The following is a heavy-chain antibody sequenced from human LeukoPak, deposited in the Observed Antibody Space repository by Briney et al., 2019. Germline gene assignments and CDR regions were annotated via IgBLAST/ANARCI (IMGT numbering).Heavy chain of an antibody. J-gene: IGHJ4*02. CDR2: IYYSGST. V-gene: IGHV4-59*02. CDR1: AGSVSGYY. Sequence: TPSETLSLTRIVSAGSVSGYYWSWIRQPPGKGLEWIGYIYYSGSTNYNPSLKSRGTISVDTSKNQFSLNLRSVTAADTAVYYCARDLERYNWNSSFDSWGQGTLVTVSS. CDR3: ARDLERYNWNSSFDS. D-gene: IGHD1-7*01.